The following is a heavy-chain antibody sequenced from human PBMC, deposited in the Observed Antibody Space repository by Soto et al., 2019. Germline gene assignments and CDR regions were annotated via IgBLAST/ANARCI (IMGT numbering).Heavy chain of an antibody. J-gene: IGHJ4*02. CDR1: GFSLSTSGMY. CDR3: SRIPHNSGFEFDY. D-gene: IGHD6-19*01. Sequence: ESGPTLVNPTQTLTLTCSFSGFSLSTSGMYVTWTRQPPGKALEWLAFIGWDDGKYYTSSLKTRLTISKDASKNQVVLTMTNMDPVDTATYYCSRIPHNSGFEFDYWGQGTLVTVSS. V-gene: IGHV2-70*01. CDR2: IGWDDGK.